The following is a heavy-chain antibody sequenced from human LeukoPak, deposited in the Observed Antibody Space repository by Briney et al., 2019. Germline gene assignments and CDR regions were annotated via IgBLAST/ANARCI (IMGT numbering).Heavy chain of an antibody. J-gene: IGHJ4*02. CDR3: ARTRGYSLGYSDY. V-gene: IGHV1-8*01. CDR2: MNPNSGNT. CDR1: GYTFSSYD. Sequence: ASVKVSCKTSGYTFSSYDINWVRQATGQGLEWMGWMNPNSGNTGYAQKFQGRVTMTRNTSKSTAYMELSSLSSEDTAVYYCARTRGYSLGYSDYWGQGTLVTVSS. D-gene: IGHD5-18*01.